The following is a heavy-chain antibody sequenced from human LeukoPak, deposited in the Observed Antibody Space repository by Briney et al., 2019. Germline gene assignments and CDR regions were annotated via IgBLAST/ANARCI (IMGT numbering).Heavy chain of an antibody. Sequence: GGSLRLSCAASGFTFSSYAMSWVRQAPGKGLEWVSAISGSGGSTYYADSVEGRFTISRDNSKNTMYLQMNSLRAEDTAVYYCAKGYYYDSSGYSPRGDYFDYWGQGTLVTVSS. V-gene: IGHV3-23*01. J-gene: IGHJ4*02. D-gene: IGHD3-22*01. CDR2: ISGSGGST. CDR1: GFTFSSYA. CDR3: AKGYYYDSSGYSPRGDYFDY.